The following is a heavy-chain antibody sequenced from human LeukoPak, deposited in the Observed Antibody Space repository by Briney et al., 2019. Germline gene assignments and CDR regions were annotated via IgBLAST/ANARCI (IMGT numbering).Heavy chain of an antibody. V-gene: IGHV3-21*01. CDR3: ARGRSGSYSTDY. D-gene: IGHD3-10*01. CDR1: GFTFSSYS. CDR2: ISSSSDYI. J-gene: IGHJ4*02. Sequence: GGSLRLSCAASGFTFSSYSMNWVRQAPGKGLEWVSSISSSSDYIFYADSVQGRFTISRDNAKNSLFLQMNSLRAEDTAVYYCARGRSGSYSTDYWGQGTLVTVSS.